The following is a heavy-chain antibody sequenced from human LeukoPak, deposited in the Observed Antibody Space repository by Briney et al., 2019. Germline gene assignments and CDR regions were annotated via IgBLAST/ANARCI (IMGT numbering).Heavy chain of an antibody. J-gene: IGHJ4*02. CDR3: ARGGHCGGDCSTDY. CDR2: ISYSGNT. Sequence: ASEILSLTCTVSGASISSGDYYWSWIRQPPGEGLEWIGFISYSGNTYYNAPLKSRVTISVDKSKNQFSLKLSSVTAADTAVYYCARGGHCGGDCSTDYWGQGTLVTVSS. V-gene: IGHV4-30-4*01. CDR1: GASISSGDYY. D-gene: IGHD2-21*02.